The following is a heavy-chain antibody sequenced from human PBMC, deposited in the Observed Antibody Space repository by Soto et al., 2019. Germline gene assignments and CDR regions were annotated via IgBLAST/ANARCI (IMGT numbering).Heavy chain of an antibody. Sequence: PGGSRILSCSSSGFPFSSYGMHWVRQAPGKGLEWVAVIWYDGSNNYYADSVKGRFTISRDNSKNTLYLQMNSLRAEDTAVYYCARDIPVVVPAAIHYGMDVCGQGTTVPVSS. V-gene: IGHV3-33*01. J-gene: IGHJ6*02. CDR3: ARDIPVVVPAAIHYGMDV. CDR2: IWYDGSNN. CDR1: GFPFSSYG. D-gene: IGHD2-2*01.